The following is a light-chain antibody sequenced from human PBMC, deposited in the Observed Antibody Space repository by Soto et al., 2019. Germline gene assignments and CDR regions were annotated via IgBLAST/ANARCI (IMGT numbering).Light chain of an antibody. CDR3: SSYTSSSTWV. J-gene: IGLJ3*02. V-gene: IGLV2-14*01. CDR2: EVS. Sequence: QSALTQPASVSGSPGQSITISCTGTSSDVGGYNYVSWYQHLPGKAPKLMIHEVSNRPSGVSNRFSGSKSGNTASLPISGLQVEDEADYYCSSYTSSSTWVFGGGTKLTVL. CDR1: SSDVGGYNY.